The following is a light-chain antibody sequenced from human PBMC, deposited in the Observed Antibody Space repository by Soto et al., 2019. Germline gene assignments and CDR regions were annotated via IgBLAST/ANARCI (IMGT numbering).Light chain of an antibody. Sequence: QSALTQPAYVSGSPGQSIIISCTGTSSDVGGYNYVSWYQQHPGKAPKLMIYVVSNRPSGVSDRFSGSKSGNTASLTISGLQAEDEADYYCSSYTSSSSLYVFGTGTKLTVL. CDR1: SSDVGGYNY. CDR2: VVS. J-gene: IGLJ1*01. CDR3: SSYTSSSSLYV. V-gene: IGLV2-14*01.